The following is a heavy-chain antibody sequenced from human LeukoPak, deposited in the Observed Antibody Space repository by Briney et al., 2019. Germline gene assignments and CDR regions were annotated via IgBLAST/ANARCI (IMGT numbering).Heavy chain of an antibody. CDR3: ARKAGATLSEYFQH. J-gene: IGHJ1*01. V-gene: IGHV3-20*04. CDR1: GFTFDDYG. Sequence: GGSLRLSCAASGFTFDDYGMSWVRQAPGKGLEWVSGINWNGGSTGYADSVKGRFTISRGNAKNSLYLQMNSLRAEDTALYYCARKAGATLSEYFQHWGQGTLVTVSS. D-gene: IGHD1-26*01. CDR2: INWNGGST.